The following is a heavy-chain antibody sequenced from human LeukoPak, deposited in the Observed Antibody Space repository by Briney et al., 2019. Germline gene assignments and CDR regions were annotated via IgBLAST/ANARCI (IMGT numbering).Heavy chain of an antibody. J-gene: IGHJ4*02. CDR1: GFTFSRYS. D-gene: IGHD3-22*01. CDR2: VNSDGSGT. CDR3: AKGYYYDSSGLALFDY. Sequence: GGSLRLSCAASGFTFSRYSMHWVRQAPGKGLVWVSHVNSDGSGTDYADSVKGRFTISRDNSKNTLYLQMNSLRAEDTAVYYCAKGYYYDSSGLALFDYWGQGTLVTVSS. V-gene: IGHV3-74*01.